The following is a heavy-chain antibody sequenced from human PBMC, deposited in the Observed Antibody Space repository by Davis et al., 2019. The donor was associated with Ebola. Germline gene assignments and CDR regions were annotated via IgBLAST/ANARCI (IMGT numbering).Heavy chain of an antibody. CDR1: GYRFTGYY. CDR2: ISPYSGAT. D-gene: IGHD1-26*01. V-gene: IGHV1-18*04. CDR3: ARTSIVGTTTTASDI. Sequence: AASVKVSCKASGYRFTGYYIHWVRQAPGQGLEWMGRISPYSGATNYAQILQGRVTMTTDTSTGTAYMELRSLRSDDTAVYFCARTSIVGTTTTASDIWGQGTKVTVSS. J-gene: IGHJ3*02.